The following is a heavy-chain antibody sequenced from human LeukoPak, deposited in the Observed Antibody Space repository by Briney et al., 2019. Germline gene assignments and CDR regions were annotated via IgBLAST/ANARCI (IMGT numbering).Heavy chain of an antibody. CDR2: IYWDDDK. CDR1: GFSLSSSGVA. Sequence: SGPTLVKPTQTLTLTCTFSGFSLSSSGVAVGWIRQPPGKALEWLALIYWDDDKRYNPSLESRLTITKDTSKNQVVLTMTNMDPVDTSTYYCARTHYIGMVRTYWFDSGGQGTLVTVAS. CDR3: ARTHYIGMVRTYWFDS. D-gene: IGHD3-10*01. V-gene: IGHV2-5*02. J-gene: IGHJ5*01.